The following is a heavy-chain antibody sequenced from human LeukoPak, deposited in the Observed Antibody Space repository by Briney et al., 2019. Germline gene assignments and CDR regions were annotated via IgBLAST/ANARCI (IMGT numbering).Heavy chain of an antibody. Sequence: GGSLRLSCAASGFTFSSYAMHWVRQAPGKGLEWVAVISYDGSNKYYADSVKGRFTISRDNSKNTLYLQMNSLRAEDTAVYCCARSGSGGRYYYYYGMDVWGQGTTVTVSS. CDR2: ISYDGSNK. J-gene: IGHJ6*02. CDR1: GFTFSSYA. CDR3: ARSGSGGRYYYYYGMDV. V-gene: IGHV3-30-3*01. D-gene: IGHD3-10*01.